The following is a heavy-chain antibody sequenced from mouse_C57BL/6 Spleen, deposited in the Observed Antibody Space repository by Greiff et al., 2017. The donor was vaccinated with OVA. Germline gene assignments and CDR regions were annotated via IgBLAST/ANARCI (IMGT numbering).Heavy chain of an antibody. J-gene: IGHJ3*01. CDR2: IDPETGGT. CDR3: TRSPYYSNYHFFAY. CDR1: GYTFTDYE. V-gene: IGHV1-15*01. D-gene: IGHD2-5*01. Sequence: QVHVKQSGAELVRPGASVTLSCKASGYTFTDYEMHWVKQTPVHGLEWIGAIDPETGGTAYNQKFKGKAILTADKSSSTAYMELRSLTSEDSAVYYCTRSPYYSNYHFFAYWGQGTLVTVSA.